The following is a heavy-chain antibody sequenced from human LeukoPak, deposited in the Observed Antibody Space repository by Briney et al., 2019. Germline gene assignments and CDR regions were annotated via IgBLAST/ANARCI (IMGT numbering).Heavy chain of an antibody. CDR1: GFTFSRYS. CDR2: ISTNGHST. D-gene: IGHD3-22*01. V-gene: IGHV3-64*01. CDR3: ARVGPADTYYPSSGLDY. J-gene: IGHJ4*02. Sequence: GGSLRLSCAASGFTFSRYSMHWVRQAPGKGLEFVSAISTNGHSTCYANSVKGRFTISRDNSKNTLYLQMGSLRAENMAVYYCARVGPADTYYPSSGLDYWGQGTLVTVSS.